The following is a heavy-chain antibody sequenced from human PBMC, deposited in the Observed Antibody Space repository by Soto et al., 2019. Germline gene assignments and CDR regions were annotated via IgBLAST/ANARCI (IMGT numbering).Heavy chain of an antibody. J-gene: IGHJ4*02. V-gene: IGHV3-48*01. CDR1: GFTFSSYS. CDR2: ISSSSNSI. Sequence: PGGSLRLSCAASGFTFSSYSMNWVRQAPGSGPEWVSYISSSSNSIYYADSVKGRFTISRDNAKNSLHLQMNSLRAEDTAVYYCAGPVECSTTSCIGGGKETLVT. CDR3: AGPVECSTTSCIG. D-gene: IGHD2-2*01.